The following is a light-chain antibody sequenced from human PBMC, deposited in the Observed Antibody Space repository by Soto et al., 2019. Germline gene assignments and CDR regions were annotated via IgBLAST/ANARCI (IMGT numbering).Light chain of an antibody. CDR2: NVS. CDR3: TSSTSRGTYV. Sequence: QSVLTQPASVSGSPGQSITISCTGTSNDVGAYNFVSWYRQHPGKAPKLIIYNVSDRPSGVSNRFSGSKSANTASLTISVLQAEDDADYYCTSSTSRGTYVFGTGTKFSVL. J-gene: IGLJ1*01. CDR1: SNDVGAYNF. V-gene: IGLV2-14*03.